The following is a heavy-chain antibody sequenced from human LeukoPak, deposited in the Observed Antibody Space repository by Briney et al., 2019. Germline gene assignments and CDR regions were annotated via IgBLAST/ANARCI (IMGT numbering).Heavy chain of an antibody. Sequence: KPGGSLRLSCAASGFTFSTYTMNWVRQAPGKGLEWVASLNSGTTYIYYSDSVKGRFTISRDNAKRSLYLQMNSLRAEDTAVYYCAKDCLGAYGRRYFDLWGRGTLVTVSS. J-gene: IGHJ2*01. CDR1: GFTFSTYT. CDR2: LNSGTTYI. CDR3: AKDCLGAYGRRYFDL. D-gene: IGHD1-26*01. V-gene: IGHV3-21*01.